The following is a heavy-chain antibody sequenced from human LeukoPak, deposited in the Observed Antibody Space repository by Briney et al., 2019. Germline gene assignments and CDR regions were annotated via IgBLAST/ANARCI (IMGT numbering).Heavy chain of an antibody. Sequence: SETLSLTCTVSGYSISSGYYWSWIRQPPGKGLEWIGFIFYSGTTNYNPSLKSRVTISVDTSKNQFSLKLSSVTAADTAVYYCARGGWNKSDYWGQGTLVTVSS. J-gene: IGHJ4*02. CDR3: ARGGWNKSDY. CDR2: IFYSGTT. V-gene: IGHV4-61*01. D-gene: IGHD3-22*01. CDR1: GYSISSGYY.